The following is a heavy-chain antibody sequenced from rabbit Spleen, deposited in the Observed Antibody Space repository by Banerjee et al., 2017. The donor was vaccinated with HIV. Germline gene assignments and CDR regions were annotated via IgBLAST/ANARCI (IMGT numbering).Heavy chain of an antibody. Sequence: QEQLVESGGGLVQPGESLKLSCKASGIDFSSYGISWVRQAPGMGPEWIACIDSASVNTADATWAKGRFTIFKTSSTTVTLQMTSLTAADTATYFCARGEHFSVGFNAFAIYLDLWGPGTLVTVS. D-gene: IGHD6-1*01. CDR1: GIDFSSYG. CDR2: IDSASVNT. V-gene: IGHV1S45*01. CDR3: ARGEHFSVGFNAFAIYLDL. J-gene: IGHJ4*01.